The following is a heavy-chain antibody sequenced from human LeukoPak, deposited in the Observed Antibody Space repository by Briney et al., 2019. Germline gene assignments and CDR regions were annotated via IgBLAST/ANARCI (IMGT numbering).Heavy chain of an antibody. CDR2: ISYDGSNY. Sequence: GGSLRLSCAASKFTFSSYAMHWVRQAPGKGLEWVAVISYDGSNYYYADSVKGRFTISRDNSKNTLYLQMNSLRAEDTALYFCAKKAQYNGNYPLDYWGQGTLVTVSS. CDR3: AKKAQYNGNYPLDY. D-gene: IGHD1-26*01. V-gene: IGHV3-30*18. J-gene: IGHJ4*02. CDR1: KFTFSSYA.